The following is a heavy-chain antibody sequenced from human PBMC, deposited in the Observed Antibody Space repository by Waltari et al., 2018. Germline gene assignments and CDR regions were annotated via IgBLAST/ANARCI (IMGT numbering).Heavy chain of an antibody. CDR2: IYYSGTT. Sequence: QLELQESGPGLVKPSEPLSLTCRVSGGPIRRRGYYWVWIRQPPGKGLEWIGSIYYSGTTYYNPSLNSRVTISVDTSKNQFSLKLTSVTAADTAMYFCARQSYYDESGHDWGQGTLVTVSS. D-gene: IGHD3-22*01. CDR3: ARQSYYDESGHD. V-gene: IGHV4-39*01. J-gene: IGHJ4*02. CDR1: GGPIRRRGYY.